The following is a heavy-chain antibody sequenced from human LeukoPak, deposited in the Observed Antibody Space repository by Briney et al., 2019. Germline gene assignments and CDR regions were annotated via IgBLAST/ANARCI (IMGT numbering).Heavy chain of an antibody. D-gene: IGHD3-3*01. CDR2: IYYSGST. CDR3: ARLTALEADKHYYYMDV. Sequence: TSETLSLTCNVSGGSVSSYYWSWIRQPPGKGLECIGYIYYSGSTNYNPSLKSRVTISADTSKNQFSLKLSSVTAADTAVYYCARLTALEADKHYYYMDVWGKGTTVTVTS. CDR1: GGSVSSYY. V-gene: IGHV4-59*02. J-gene: IGHJ6*03.